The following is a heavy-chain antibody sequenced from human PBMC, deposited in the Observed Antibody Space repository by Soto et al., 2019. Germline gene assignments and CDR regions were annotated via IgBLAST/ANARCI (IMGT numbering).Heavy chain of an antibody. Sequence: QVQLVQSGAEVKKPGASVKVSCKASGFTFTNYGISWVRQAPGQGLEWMGWITGSTGDTNYAQKFQDRLAMTTDTSADTAYMELRSLRGDDTAVYYCARDKVGTAADFWGQGTLVTVSS. D-gene: IGHD2-15*01. V-gene: IGHV1-18*01. CDR2: ITGSTGDT. CDR1: GFTFTNYG. CDR3: ARDKVGTAADF. J-gene: IGHJ4*02.